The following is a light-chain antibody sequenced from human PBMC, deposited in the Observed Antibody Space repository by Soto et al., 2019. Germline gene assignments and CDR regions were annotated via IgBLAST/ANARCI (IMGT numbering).Light chain of an antibody. Sequence: DIQMTQSPPSLSASVGDTVTITCLASQSIRIALNWYQQKPGKAPNLLLYGTSYLRSGVPSRFSGSASGTDFTLTISGLQPEDFAAYDCPHSFTKPYTFGPGTRVDF. CDR1: QSIRIA. CDR2: GTS. J-gene: IGKJ3*01. CDR3: PHSFTKPYT. V-gene: IGKV1-39*01.